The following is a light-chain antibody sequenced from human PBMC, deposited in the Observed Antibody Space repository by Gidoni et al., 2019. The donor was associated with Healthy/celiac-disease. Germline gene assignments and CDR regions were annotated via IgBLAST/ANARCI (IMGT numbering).Light chain of an antibody. Sequence: SVLPQPPSVSVAPGKTARITRGGNNIGSKSVHWYQQKPGQAPVLVIYDDSDRPSGIPERFSGSNSGNTATLTISRVEAGDEADYYCQVWDSSSEHVVFGGGTKLTVL. J-gene: IGLJ2*01. CDR1: NIGSKS. V-gene: IGLV3-21*04. CDR3: QVWDSSSEHVV. CDR2: DDS.